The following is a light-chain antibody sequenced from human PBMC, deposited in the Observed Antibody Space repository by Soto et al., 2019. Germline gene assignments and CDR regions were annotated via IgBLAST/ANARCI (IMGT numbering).Light chain of an antibody. V-gene: IGKV3D-15*01. Sequence: EIVMTQSPATLPLSPGERATLSCRASQTVSSNLAWYQQKPGQAPRLLIYGASNRATGIPDRFSGSGSGTDFTLTISSLQSEDFAVYYCQQYNNWPPITFGQGTRLEI. CDR3: QQYNNWPPIT. J-gene: IGKJ5*01. CDR1: QTVSSN. CDR2: GAS.